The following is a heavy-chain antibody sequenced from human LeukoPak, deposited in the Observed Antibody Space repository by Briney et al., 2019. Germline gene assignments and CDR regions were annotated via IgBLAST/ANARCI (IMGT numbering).Heavy chain of an antibody. V-gene: IGHV1-2*02. Sequence: ASVKVSSKASGYTFSGYYRHWLRQAPGQGLEWMGWVNPNSGDTHYVQKFQGRVTMTRDTSISTAYLELNSLTSDDTAVYYCARASSGVTTTRVCYWGRGTLVTVSS. D-gene: IGHD4-17*01. J-gene: IGHJ4*02. CDR3: ARASSGVTTTRVCY. CDR1: GYTFSGYY. CDR2: VNPNSGDT.